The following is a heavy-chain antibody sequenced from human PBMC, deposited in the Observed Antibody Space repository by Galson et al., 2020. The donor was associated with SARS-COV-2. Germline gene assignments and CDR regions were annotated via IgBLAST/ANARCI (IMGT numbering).Heavy chain of an antibody. CDR3: AKISPGKTGPEFCFAY. D-gene: IGHD3-9*01. CDR2: ISGSGGST. Sequence: GGSLRLSCAASGFTFSSYAMSWVRQAPGKGLEWVSAISGSGGSTYYADSVKGRFTISRDNSKNTLYLQMNSLRAEDTAVYYCAKISPGKTGPEFCFAYWGQGTLVTVSS. J-gene: IGHJ4*02. CDR1: GFTFSSYA. V-gene: IGHV3-23*01.